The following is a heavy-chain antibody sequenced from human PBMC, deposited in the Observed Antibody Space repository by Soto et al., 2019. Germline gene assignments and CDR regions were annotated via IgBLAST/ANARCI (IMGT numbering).Heavy chain of an antibody. CDR3: AREHIVVVTAIPGYYYYYGMDV. CDR2: IKQDGSEK. Sequence: GGSLRLSCAASGFTFSSYWMSWVRQAPGKGLEWVANIKQDGSEKYYVDSVKGRFTISRDNAKNSLYLQMNSLRAEDTAVYFCAREHIVVVTAIPGYYYYYGMDVWGQGTTVTVSS. J-gene: IGHJ6*02. D-gene: IGHD2-21*02. V-gene: IGHV3-7*01. CDR1: GFTFSSYW.